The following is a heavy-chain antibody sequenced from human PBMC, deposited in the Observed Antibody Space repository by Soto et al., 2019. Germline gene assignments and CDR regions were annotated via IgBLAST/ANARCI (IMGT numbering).Heavy chain of an antibody. Sequence: VASVKVSCKASVGTLSSYAISWVRQAPGQGLEWMGGIIPIFGTANYAQKFQGRVTITADESTSTAYMELSSLRSEDTAVYYCAREGLELLSTPNNWFDPWGQGTLVTVSS. CDR3: AREGLELLSTPNNWFDP. CDR1: VGTLSSYA. V-gene: IGHV1-69*13. J-gene: IGHJ5*02. D-gene: IGHD1-7*01. CDR2: IIPIFGTA.